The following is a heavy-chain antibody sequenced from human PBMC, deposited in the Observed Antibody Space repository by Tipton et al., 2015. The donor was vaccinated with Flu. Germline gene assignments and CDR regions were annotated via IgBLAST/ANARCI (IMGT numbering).Heavy chain of an antibody. CDR1: GYTFTSYG. D-gene: IGHD3-10*01. CDR2: ISAYNGNT. CDR3: ARDRIPRWFGEVGY. J-gene: IGHJ4*02. Sequence: QLVQSGAEVKKPGASVKVSCKASGYTFTSYGISWVRQAPGQGLEWMGWISAYNGNTNYAQKLQGRATMTTDTSTSTAYMELRSLRSDDTAVYYCARDRIPRWFGEVGYWGQGTLVTVSS. V-gene: IGHV1-18*01.